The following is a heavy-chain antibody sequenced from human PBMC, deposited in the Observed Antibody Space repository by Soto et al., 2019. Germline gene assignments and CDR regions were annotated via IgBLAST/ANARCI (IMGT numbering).Heavy chain of an antibody. CDR1: GFTFSSYW. J-gene: IGHJ6*02. Sequence: GGSLRPSCAASGFTFSSYWMSWVRQAPGKGLEWVANIKQDGSEKYYVDSVKGRFTISRDNAKNSLYLQMNSLRAEDTAVYYCARDYSSIAVAGLHYYYGMDVWGQGTTVTVSS. V-gene: IGHV3-7*04. CDR2: IKQDGSEK. D-gene: IGHD6-19*01. CDR3: ARDYSSIAVAGLHYYYGMDV.